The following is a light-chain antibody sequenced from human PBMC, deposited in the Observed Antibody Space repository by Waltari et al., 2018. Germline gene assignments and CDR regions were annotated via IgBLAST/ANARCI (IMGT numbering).Light chain of an antibody. V-gene: IGLV4-69*01. CDR2: VNSDGSH. CDR3: QTGGHGTWV. Sequence: QLVLTQSPSASASLGASVKLTCPLSSGHSSTVIAWLQQQPEKGPRYSMRVNSDGSHRRGDEMPDRCSGSSSGAGRSLTISSLQSEDEADYYCQTGGHGTWVFGGGTKLTGL. J-gene: IGLJ3*02. CDR1: SGHSSTV.